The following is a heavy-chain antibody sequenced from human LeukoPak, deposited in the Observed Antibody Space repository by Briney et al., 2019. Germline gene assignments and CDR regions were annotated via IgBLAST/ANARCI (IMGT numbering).Heavy chain of an antibody. V-gene: IGHV4-59*01. D-gene: IGHD6-19*01. CDR2: IHHSGST. CDR3: ARGLAGYRGGDEAFDI. CDR1: GGSISNYY. J-gene: IGHJ3*02. Sequence: SETLSLTCTVSGGSISNYYWSWFRQPPGKGLEWMGYIHHSGSTNYNPSLKSRLAMSVDKSKNQFSLKLSSLTAADTAVYYCARGLAGYRGGDEAFDIWGQGTMVTVSS.